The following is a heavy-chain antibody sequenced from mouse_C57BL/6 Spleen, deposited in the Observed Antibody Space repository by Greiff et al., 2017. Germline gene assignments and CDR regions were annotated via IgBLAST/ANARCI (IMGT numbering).Heavy chain of an antibody. V-gene: IGHV1-74*01. CDR1: GYTFTSYW. CDR3: AISYGATGYFDV. D-gene: IGHD3-1*01. Sequence: QVQLQQPGAELVKPGASVKVSCKASGYTFTSYWLHWVKQRPGQGLEWIGRIHPSDSDTNYNQKFKGKAPLTVDKSSSTAYMQLSSLTSEDSAVYYCAISYGATGYFDVGGTGTTVTVSS. J-gene: IGHJ1*03. CDR2: IHPSDSDT.